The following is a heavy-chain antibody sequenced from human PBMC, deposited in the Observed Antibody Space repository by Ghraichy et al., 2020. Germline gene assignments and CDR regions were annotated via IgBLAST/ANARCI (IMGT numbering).Heavy chain of an antibody. J-gene: IGHJ4*02. Sequence: GGSLRLSCAASGFTFDDYGMSWVRQAPGKGLEWVSGINWNGGSTGYADSVKGRFTISRDNAKNSLYLQMNSLRAEDTALYYCARGGPISSWYELGYFDYWGQGTLVTVSS. CDR1: GFTFDDYG. CDR2: INWNGGST. V-gene: IGHV3-20*04. D-gene: IGHD6-13*01. CDR3: ARGGPISSWYELGYFDY.